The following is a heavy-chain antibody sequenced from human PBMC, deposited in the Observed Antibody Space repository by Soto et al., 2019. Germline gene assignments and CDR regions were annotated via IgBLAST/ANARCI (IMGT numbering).Heavy chain of an antibody. CDR1: GYSFTNFG. CDR2: INPYNAKT. Sequence: ASVKVSCKTSGYSFTNFGINWVRLAPGQGLEWMGWINPYNAKTTSAQRLQGRVSMTTDTSTSAAYLDLRSLRSDDTAVYYCARGSSPVDFESWGQGTLVTVSS. CDR3: ARGSSPVDFES. V-gene: IGHV1-18*01. D-gene: IGHD6-13*01. J-gene: IGHJ4*02.